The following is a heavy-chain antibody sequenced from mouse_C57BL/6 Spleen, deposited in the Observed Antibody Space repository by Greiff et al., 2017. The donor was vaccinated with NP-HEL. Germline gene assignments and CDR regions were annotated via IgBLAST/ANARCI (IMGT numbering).Heavy chain of an antibody. J-gene: IGHJ3*01. CDR1: GYTFTSYD. CDR3: ARGVYYDYDSEAY. D-gene: IGHD2-4*01. CDR2: IYPRDGST. V-gene: IGHV1-85*01. Sequence: QVQLQQSGPELVKPGASVKLSCKASGYTFTSYDINWVKQRPGQGLEWIGWIYPRDGSTKYTEKFKGKATLTVDTSSSTAYMELHSLTSEDAAVYFCARGVYYDYDSEAYWGQGTLVTVSA.